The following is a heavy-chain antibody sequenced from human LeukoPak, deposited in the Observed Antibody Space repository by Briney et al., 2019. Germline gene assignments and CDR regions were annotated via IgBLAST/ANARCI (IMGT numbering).Heavy chain of an antibody. D-gene: IGHD1/OR15-1a*01. J-gene: IGHJ4*02. Sequence: PSETLSLTCTVSGASINSYYWGWVRQPPTKELEWIGYVYPSGDTNDNPSVRGRVTMSLDTSKNQFSLRLTSVTAADTAVYYCARADSAHRNTMYYFDNWGQGILVTVSS. CDR3: ARADSAHRNTMYYFDN. CDR1: GASINSYY. CDR2: VYPSGDT. V-gene: IGHV4-59*12.